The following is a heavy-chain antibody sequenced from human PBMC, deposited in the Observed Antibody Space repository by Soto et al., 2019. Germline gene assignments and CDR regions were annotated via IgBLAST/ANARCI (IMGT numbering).Heavy chain of an antibody. Sequence: PGGSLRLSCAASGFTFDDYAMHWVRQAPGKGLEWVSGISWNSGSIGYADSVKGRFTISRDNAKNSLYLQMNSLRAEDTALYYCARESIAARRGGYYYYYYGMDVWGQGTTVTVSS. CDR3: ARESIAARRGGYYYYYYGMDV. D-gene: IGHD6-6*01. CDR2: ISWNSGSI. V-gene: IGHV3-9*01. CDR1: GFTFDDYA. J-gene: IGHJ6*02.